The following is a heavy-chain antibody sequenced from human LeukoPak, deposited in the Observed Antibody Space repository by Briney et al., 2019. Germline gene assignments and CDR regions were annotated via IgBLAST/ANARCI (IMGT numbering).Heavy chain of an antibody. Sequence: GGSLRLSCAASGFTFSSYWMSWVRQAPGKGLVWVANIKQDGSEKYYVDSVKGRFTISRDNAKNSLYLQMNSLRAEDTAVYYCARGVTTSQIDYWGQGTLVTVSS. CDR2: IKQDGSEK. CDR3: ARGVTTSQIDY. D-gene: IGHD4-17*01. CDR1: GFTFSSYW. J-gene: IGHJ4*02. V-gene: IGHV3-7*03.